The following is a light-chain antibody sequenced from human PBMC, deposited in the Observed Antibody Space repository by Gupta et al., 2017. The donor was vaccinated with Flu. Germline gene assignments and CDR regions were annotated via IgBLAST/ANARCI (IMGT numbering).Light chain of an antibody. J-gene: IGLJ3*02. CDR1: GSNIGSNY. CDR3: GTWDNSLSAGV. Sequence: QSVFTQPPSVSAPPGQNVTVSCSGRGSNIGSNYVSWYQQFPGTAPRLLMFDNNERPSGIPDRFSGSKSGTSATLGITGLQTGDEADYYCGTWDNSLSAGVFGGGTKVTVL. V-gene: IGLV1-51*01. CDR2: DNN.